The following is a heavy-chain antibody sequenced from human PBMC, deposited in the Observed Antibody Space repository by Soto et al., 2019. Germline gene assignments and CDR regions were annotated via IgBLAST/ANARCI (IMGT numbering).Heavy chain of an antibody. CDR1: GYTFTSYP. CDR2: INTGNGYT. J-gene: IGHJ5*02. CDR3: ARDRGGYCSGGSCSEAWFDP. D-gene: IGHD2-15*01. V-gene: IGHV1-3*04. Sequence: GASVKVSCKASGYTFTSYPIHWVRQAPGQRLEWMGWINTGNGYTKYSQKFQARVTITRDTSASTSYMQLSRPRSEDTAVYYCARDRGGYCSGGSCSEAWFDPWGQGTLVTVSS.